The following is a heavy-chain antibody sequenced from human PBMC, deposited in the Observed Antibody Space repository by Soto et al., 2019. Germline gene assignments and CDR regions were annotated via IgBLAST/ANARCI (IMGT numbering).Heavy chain of an antibody. D-gene: IGHD3-3*01. CDR1: GFTFSSYG. J-gene: IGHJ6*02. CDR3: AKPGGVVIGYYGMDV. Sequence: ESGGGVVQPGRSLRLSCAASGFTFSSYGMHWVRQAPGKGLEWVAVISYDGSNKYYADSVKGRFTISRDNSKNTLYLQMNSLRAEDTAVYYCAKPGGVVIGYYGMDVWGQGTTVTVS. V-gene: IGHV3-30*18. CDR2: ISYDGSNK.